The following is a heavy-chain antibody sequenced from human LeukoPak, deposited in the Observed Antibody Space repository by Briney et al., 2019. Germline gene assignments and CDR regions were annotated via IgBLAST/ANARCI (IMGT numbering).Heavy chain of an antibody. CDR1: GYSISSGYY. D-gene: IGHD4-17*01. CDR2: IYHSGST. CDR3: AREETYGDYEGY. Sequence: SETLSLTCTVSGYSISSGYYWGWIRQPPGQGLEWIGSIYHSGSTYYNPSLKSRVTISVDTSKNQFSLKLSSVTAADTAVYYCAREETYGDYEGYWGQGTLVTVSS. J-gene: IGHJ4*02. V-gene: IGHV4-38-2*02.